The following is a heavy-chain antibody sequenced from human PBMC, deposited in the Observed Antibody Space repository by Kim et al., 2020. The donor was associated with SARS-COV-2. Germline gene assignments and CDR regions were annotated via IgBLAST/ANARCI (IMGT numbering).Heavy chain of an antibody. D-gene: IGHD2-2*01. Sequence: GGSLRLSCTASGFTFSSSAMSWVRQAPGKGLEWVSSIGDSGGSPYYADSVKGRFTISRDNSKSTMYLQMNSLRADDTAVYYCAKGRGGITSCYDYWGQGTLVTVSS. CDR2: IGDSGGSP. CDR3: AKGRGGITSCYDY. V-gene: IGHV3-23*01. CDR1: GFTFSSSA. J-gene: IGHJ4*02.